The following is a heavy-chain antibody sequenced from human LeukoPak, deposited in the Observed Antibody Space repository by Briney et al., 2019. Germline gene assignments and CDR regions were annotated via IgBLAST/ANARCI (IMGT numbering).Heavy chain of an antibody. J-gene: IGHJ3*02. D-gene: IGHD3-22*01. CDR3: ARVYYYDSSNAFDI. Sequence: GGSLRLSCAASGFTFSSYSMNWVRQAPGKGLEWVSSISSSSYIYYADSVKGRFTISRDNAKNSLYLQMNSLRAEDTAVYYCARVYYYDSSNAFDIWGQGTMVTVSS. CDR2: ISSSSYI. CDR1: GFTFSSYS. V-gene: IGHV3-21*01.